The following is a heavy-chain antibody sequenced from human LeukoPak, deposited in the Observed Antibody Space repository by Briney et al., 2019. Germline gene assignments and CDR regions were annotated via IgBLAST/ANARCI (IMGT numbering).Heavy chain of an antibody. J-gene: IGHJ5*02. CDR3: ARRGSSWYRGWFDP. V-gene: IGHV4-34*01. CDR1: GASFSGYY. Sequence: SETLSLTCAVYGASFSGYYWSWIRQPPGKGLEWIGEINHSGSTNYNPSLKSRVTISVDTSKNQFSLKLSSVTAADTAVYYCARRGSSWYRGWFDPWGQGTLVTVSS. CDR2: INHSGST. D-gene: IGHD6-13*01.